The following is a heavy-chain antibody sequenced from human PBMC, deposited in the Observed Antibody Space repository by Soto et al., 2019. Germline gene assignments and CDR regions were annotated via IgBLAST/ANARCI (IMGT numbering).Heavy chain of an antibody. V-gene: IGHV4-39*01. Sequence: SETLSLTCTVSGGSINSNNYYWAWIRQPPGKGLAWIASIYYDGSTYYNPSLKSRVTISIDTSKNQFSLRLRSVTAADTAIYYCAKVVVATTRHTDFDSWGQGTLVTVSS. CDR1: GGSINSNNYY. CDR3: AKVVVATTRHTDFDS. D-gene: IGHD2-15*01. CDR2: IYYDGST. J-gene: IGHJ4*02.